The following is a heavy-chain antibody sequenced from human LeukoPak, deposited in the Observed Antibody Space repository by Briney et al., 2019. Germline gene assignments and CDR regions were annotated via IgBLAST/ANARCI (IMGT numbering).Heavy chain of an antibody. CDR2: INSDGSST. Sequence: GGSLRLSCAAPGFTFSSYWMHWVRQAPGKGLVWVSRINSDGSSTSYADSVKGRFTISRDNAKNTLYLQMNSLRAEDTAVYYCARDGDGYNDFDYWGQGTLVTVSS. D-gene: IGHD5-24*01. V-gene: IGHV3-74*01. CDR1: GFTFSSYW. CDR3: ARDGDGYNDFDY. J-gene: IGHJ4*02.